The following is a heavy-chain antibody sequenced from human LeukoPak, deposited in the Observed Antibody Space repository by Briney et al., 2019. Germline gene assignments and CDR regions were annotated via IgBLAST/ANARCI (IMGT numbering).Heavy chain of an antibody. CDR2: TYYSGST. Sequence: SAETLSLTCTVSGGSISSNYWSWIRQPPGKGLEWIGYTYYSGSTNSNPSLKSRVTISVDTSKNQFSLNLGSVTAADTAVYYCARDRGYGDYLHYFDYWGQGTLVTVSS. CDR3: ARDRGYGDYLHYFDY. D-gene: IGHD4-17*01. V-gene: IGHV4-59*01. J-gene: IGHJ4*02. CDR1: GGSISSNY.